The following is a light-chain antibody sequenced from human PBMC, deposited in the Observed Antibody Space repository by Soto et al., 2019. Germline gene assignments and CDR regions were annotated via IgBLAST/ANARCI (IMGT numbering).Light chain of an antibody. CDR1: QSVSSAY. CDR3: QQHGRSVTWT. Sequence: EIVLTQSPGTLSLSPGEGATLSCRASQSVSSAYLAWYQQKPGQAPRLLIYGVSRRATGIPDRFSGRGSGTDFPLTISRLEPEDFAVYYCQQHGRSVTWTFGQGTKVEIK. CDR2: GVS. J-gene: IGKJ1*01. V-gene: IGKV3-20*01.